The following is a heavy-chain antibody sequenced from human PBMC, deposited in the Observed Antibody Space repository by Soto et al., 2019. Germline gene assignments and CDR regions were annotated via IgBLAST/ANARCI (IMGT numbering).Heavy chain of an antibody. D-gene: IGHD3-22*01. CDR3: AKDYYDSSGYYRQYFQH. V-gene: IGHV3-23*01. Sequence: GGSLRLSCAASGFTFSSYAMSWVRQAPGKGLEWVSAISGSGGSTYYADSVKGRFTISRDNSKNTLYLQMNSLRAEDTAVYYCAKDYYDSSGYYRQYFQHWGQGTLVTAPQ. CDR2: ISGSGGST. CDR1: GFTFSSYA. J-gene: IGHJ1*01.